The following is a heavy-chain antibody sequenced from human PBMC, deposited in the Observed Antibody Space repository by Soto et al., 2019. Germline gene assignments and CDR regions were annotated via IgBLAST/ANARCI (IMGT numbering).Heavy chain of an antibody. D-gene: IGHD3-3*01. CDR3: AREGDDVLRFLEWLSDGGRYFDY. Sequence: PSETLSLTCAVSGYSISSGYYWGCIRQPPGKGLDWIGTIYLSGTTYYNPSLKSRVTISVDTSKNQFSLKLSSVTAADTAVYYCAREGDDVLRFLEWLSDGGRYFDYWGQGTLVTVYS. CDR2: IYLSGTT. J-gene: IGHJ4*02. V-gene: IGHV4-38-2*02. CDR1: GYSISSGYY.